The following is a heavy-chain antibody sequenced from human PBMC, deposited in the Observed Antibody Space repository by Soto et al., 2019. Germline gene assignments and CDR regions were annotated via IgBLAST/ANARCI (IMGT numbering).Heavy chain of an antibody. CDR2: IWYDGSNK. D-gene: IGHD3-3*01. J-gene: IGHJ6*02. V-gene: IGHV3-33*01. CDR3: ARDGFGGEYSLGRYYYYGMDV. Sequence: GGSLRLSCAASGFTFSSYGMHWVRQAPGKGLEWVAVIWYDGSNKYYADSVKGRFTISRDNSKNTLYLQMNSLRAEDTAVYYCARDGFGGEYSLGRYYYYGMDVWGQGTTVTVSS. CDR1: GFTFSSYG.